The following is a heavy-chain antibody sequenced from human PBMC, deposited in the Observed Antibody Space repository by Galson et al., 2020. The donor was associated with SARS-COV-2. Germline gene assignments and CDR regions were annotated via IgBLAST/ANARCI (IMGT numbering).Heavy chain of an antibody. CDR2: IDSSGNI. CDR1: DGSISSYY. V-gene: IGHV4-59*13. J-gene: IGHJ4*02. Sequence: SETLSLTCSVSDGSISSYYWSWIRQPPGKGLEWIGYIDSSGNINYNPSLKSRVSISVDTSKNQFSLKLSSVTAADTAVYFCARAFQPIYYFDYWGQGIPVTVSS. CDR3: ARAFQPIYYFDY. D-gene: IGHD2-2*02.